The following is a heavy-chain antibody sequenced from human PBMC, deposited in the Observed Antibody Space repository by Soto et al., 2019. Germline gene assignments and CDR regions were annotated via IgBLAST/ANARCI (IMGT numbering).Heavy chain of an antibody. CDR3: AHCPQLVPDFDY. CDR2: IYWDDDK. CDR1: GFSLSTSGVG. J-gene: IGHJ4*02. Sequence: QITLKESGPTLVQPTQTLTLTCTFSGFSLSTSGVGVGWIRHPPVKALEWLALIYWDDDKRYSPSLKSRLTITKDTSKNQVVLTMTNMDPVDTATYYCAHCPQLVPDFDYWGQGTRVTVSS. V-gene: IGHV2-5*02. D-gene: IGHD6-6*01.